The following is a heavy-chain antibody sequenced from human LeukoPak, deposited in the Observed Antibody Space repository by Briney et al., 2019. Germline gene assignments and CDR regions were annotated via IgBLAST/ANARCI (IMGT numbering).Heavy chain of an antibody. Sequence: PGGSLRLSCAASGFTFSSYWMHWVRQAPGKGLVWVSDIYSDGSSTNYADSVKGRFTISRDNAKNTLYLQMNNLRAEDTAVYYCAAILRGTPVTEDYWGQGTLVIVSS. D-gene: IGHD1-1*01. CDR1: GFTFSSYW. J-gene: IGHJ4*02. CDR2: IYSDGSST. V-gene: IGHV3-74*01. CDR3: AAILRGTPVTEDY.